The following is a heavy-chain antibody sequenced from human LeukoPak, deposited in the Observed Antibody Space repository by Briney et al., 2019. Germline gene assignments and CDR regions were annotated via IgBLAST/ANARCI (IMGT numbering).Heavy chain of an antibody. CDR1: GFTFNDYG. D-gene: IGHD3-22*01. CDR3: VRAPNFYDSRCYYFDF. Sequence: GGSLRLSCAASGFTFNDYGMSWVRQAPGKGLEWVSGINWNGGSTGYADSVKGRFTISRDNAKNSLYLQMNSLRAEDTALYYCVRAPNFYDSRCYYFDFWGQGTLVTVSS. CDR2: INWNGGST. J-gene: IGHJ4*02. V-gene: IGHV3-20*04.